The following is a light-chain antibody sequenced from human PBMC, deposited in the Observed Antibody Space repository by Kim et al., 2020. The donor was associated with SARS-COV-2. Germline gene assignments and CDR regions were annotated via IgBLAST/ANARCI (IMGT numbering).Light chain of an antibody. Sequence: QSVLTQPPSASGTPGQRVTISCSGSSPNIGNNIVNWYQQFPGTAPKLLIYNSDRRPSGVPDLFSGSKSGTSAALAIGGLQSEDEADYYCAAWDDSLNGPVFGGGTQLTVL. CDR3: AAWDDSLNGPV. J-gene: IGLJ3*02. CDR2: NSD. V-gene: IGLV1-44*01. CDR1: SPNIGNNI.